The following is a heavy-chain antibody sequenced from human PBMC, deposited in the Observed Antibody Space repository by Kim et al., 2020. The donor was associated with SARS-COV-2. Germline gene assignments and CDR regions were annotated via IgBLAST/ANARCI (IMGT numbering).Heavy chain of an antibody. V-gene: IGHV4-34*01. Sequence: SETLSLTCAVYSGSFSGHYWSWIRQLPGVGLEWIGEIDHDGNTNYNPSLGSRITLSVDTSKNQFSLELKTLTAADTAVYYCARRPAGFDRWGQGTPVTVS. J-gene: IGHJ4*02. CDR1: SGSFSGHY. CDR2: IDHDGNT. CDR3: ARRPAGFDR.